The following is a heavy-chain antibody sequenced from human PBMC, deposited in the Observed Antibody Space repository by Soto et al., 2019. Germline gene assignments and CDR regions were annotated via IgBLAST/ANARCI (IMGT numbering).Heavy chain of an antibody. D-gene: IGHD6-13*01. CDR1: GYSFSSYW. J-gene: IGHJ4*02. CDR3: ARLQAAAGDNDLTFDY. V-gene: IGHV5-10-1*01. CDR2: IAPSDSYT. Sequence: GESLKISCKGSGYSFSSYWISWVRQIPGKSLEWMGRIAPSDSYTNYSPSFQGHVTISADKSISTAYLQWSSLKASDTAMYYCARLQAAAGDNDLTFDYWGQGTLVTVSS.